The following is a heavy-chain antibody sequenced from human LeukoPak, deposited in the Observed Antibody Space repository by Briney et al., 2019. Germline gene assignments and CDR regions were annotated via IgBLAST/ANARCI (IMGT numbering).Heavy chain of an antibody. V-gene: IGHV3-48*04. CDR3: ARWRWQQSEFDF. D-gene: IGHD5-24*01. CDR1: GFRFSSYS. J-gene: IGHJ4*02. Sequence: GQSLRLSCPASGFRFSSYSINWVRQAQRKGMEWVSYISGDGNAKHYTNSVKGRFTISRDNARHSLFLQMNSLRAEDTAVYYCARWRWQQSEFDFWGQGTLVTVSS. CDR2: ISGDGNAK.